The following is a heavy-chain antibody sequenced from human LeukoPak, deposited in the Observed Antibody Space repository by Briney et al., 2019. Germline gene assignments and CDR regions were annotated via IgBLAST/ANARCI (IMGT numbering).Heavy chain of an antibody. CDR1: GYTFTSYG. D-gene: IGHD3-9*01. V-gene: IGHV1-18*01. J-gene: IGHJ4*02. CDR3: ARSENLRYFDWYDY. CDR2: ISAYNGNT. Sequence: ASVKVSCKASGYTFTSYGISWVRQAPGQGLAWMGWISAYNGNTNYAQKLQGRVTMTTDTSTSTAYMELRSLRSDDTAVYYCARSENLRYFDWYDYWGQGTLVTVSS.